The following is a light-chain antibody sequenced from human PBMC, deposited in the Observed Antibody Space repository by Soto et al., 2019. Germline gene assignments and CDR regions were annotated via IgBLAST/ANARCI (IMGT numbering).Light chain of an antibody. J-gene: IGKJ5*01. CDR2: GAS. CDR1: QSVRSY. V-gene: IGKV3-20*01. CDR3: QQYGSSPPVT. Sequence: EKVMTQSPVTLSVAPGEPATLSCRASQSVRSYLAWYQQKPRQAPRLLIYGASSRATGIPDRFSGSGSGTDFTLTISRLEPEDFAVYYCQQYGSSPPVTCGQGTRLEIK.